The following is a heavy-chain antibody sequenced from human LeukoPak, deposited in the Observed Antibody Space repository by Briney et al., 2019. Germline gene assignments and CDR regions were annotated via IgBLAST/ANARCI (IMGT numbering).Heavy chain of an antibody. CDR3: ARGVLGFSSGHYNDY. V-gene: IGHV4-31*03. CDR1: GGSISSGGYY. D-gene: IGHD6-19*01. J-gene: IGHJ4*02. CDR2: VYYSGST. Sequence: SETLSLTCTVSGGSISSGGYYWSWIRQHPGKGLEWIGLVYYSGSTYYNPSLKSRVTISVDTSKNQFSLKLSSVTAADTAVYYCARGVLGFSSGHYNDYWGQGTLVTVSS.